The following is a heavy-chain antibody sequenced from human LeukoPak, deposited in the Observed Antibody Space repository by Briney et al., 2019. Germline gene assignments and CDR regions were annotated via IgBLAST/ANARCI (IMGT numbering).Heavy chain of an antibody. J-gene: IGHJ4*02. CDR3: AKDRHIVVVTATDY. CDR1: GFTFSSYA. D-gene: IGHD2-21*02. Sequence: GGSLRLSCAAAGFTFSSYAMSWVRQAPGKGLEWVSAISGSGGSTYYADSVKGRFTISRDNSKNTLYLQMNSLRAEDTAVYYCAKDRHIVVVTATDYWGQGTLVTVSS. CDR2: ISGSGGST. V-gene: IGHV3-23*01.